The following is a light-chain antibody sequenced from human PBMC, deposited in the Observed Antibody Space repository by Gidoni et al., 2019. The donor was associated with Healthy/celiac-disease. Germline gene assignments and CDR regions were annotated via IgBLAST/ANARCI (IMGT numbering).Light chain of an antibody. Sequence: EIVLTQSPGTLSLSPAERATLSCRASQSVSSSYLAWYQQKPGQAPRLLIYGASSRATGIPDRFSGSGSGTDFTLTISRLEPEDVAVYYCQQYDSAPYTFGQGTKLEIK. CDR2: GAS. CDR3: QQYDSAPYT. CDR1: QSVSSSY. V-gene: IGKV3-20*01. J-gene: IGKJ2*01.